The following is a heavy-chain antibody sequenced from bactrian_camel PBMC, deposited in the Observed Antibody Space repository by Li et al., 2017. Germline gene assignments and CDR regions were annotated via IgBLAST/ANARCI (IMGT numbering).Heavy chain of an antibody. CDR2: IATGSGTT. Sequence: HVQLVESGGGLVQPGGSLRLSCAASGFTFSNYCLGWFRQATGKEREGVARIATGSGTTYYTDSVKGRSTISQDNAKNTLYLQMNSLRPEDTAMYGCAARLYSCGLWHRGQFNYWGQGTQVTV. J-gene: IGHJ4*01. V-gene: IGHV3S1*01. CDR1: GFTFSNYC. D-gene: IGHD7*01. CDR3: AARLYSCGLWHRGQFNY.